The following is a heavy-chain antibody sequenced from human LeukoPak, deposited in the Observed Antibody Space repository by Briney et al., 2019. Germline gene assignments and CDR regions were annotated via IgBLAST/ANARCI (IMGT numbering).Heavy chain of an antibody. V-gene: IGHV1-2*02. Sequence: ASVKVSRKASGYTFTGYYMHWVRQAPGQGLEWMGWINPNNGGTNYAQKFQGRVTMTRDTSISTAYMELSRLRSDDTAVYYCALPTIVGTTNYPWGQGALVTVSS. CDR3: ALPTIVGTTNYP. CDR2: INPNNGGT. D-gene: IGHD1-26*01. CDR1: GYTFTGYY. J-gene: IGHJ5*02.